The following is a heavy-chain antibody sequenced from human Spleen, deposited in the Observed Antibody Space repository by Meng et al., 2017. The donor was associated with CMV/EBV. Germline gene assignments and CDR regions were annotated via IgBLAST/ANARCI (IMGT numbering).Heavy chain of an antibody. Sequence: GESLKIPCAASGFTFITYGMQWVRQASGNELEWVAFIRYDGSHQDYADSVKCRITISRDNSKNTLYLQMNRLRAEDTAVYYCAKISVDTAMAYYYGMDVWGQGTTVTVSS. CDR2: IRYDGSHQ. CDR3: AKISVDTAMAYYYGMDV. V-gene: IGHV3-30*02. CDR1: GFTFITYG. D-gene: IGHD5-18*01. J-gene: IGHJ6*02.